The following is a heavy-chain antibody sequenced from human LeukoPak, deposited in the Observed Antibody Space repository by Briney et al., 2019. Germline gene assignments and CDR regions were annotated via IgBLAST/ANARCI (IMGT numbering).Heavy chain of an antibody. CDR2: IKPDGSQK. CDR1: GFTFRNSW. CDR3: ATSSDWAFDY. D-gene: IGHD6-19*01. V-gene: IGHV3-7*01. J-gene: IGHJ4*02. Sequence: GGSLRLSCAASGFTFRNSWMTWVRQAPGKGLEWVANIKPDGSQKQYVDSLEGRITISRDNAKNSLYLQINSLRAEDTAVYFCATSSDWAFDYWGQGTLVTVSS.